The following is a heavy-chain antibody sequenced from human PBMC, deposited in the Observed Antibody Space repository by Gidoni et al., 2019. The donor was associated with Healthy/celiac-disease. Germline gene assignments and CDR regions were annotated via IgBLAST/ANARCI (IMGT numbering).Heavy chain of an antibody. CDR3: ARDEWDGWVYGGYNWFDP. J-gene: IGHJ5*02. CDR2: IKEDGSEK. V-gene: IGHV3-7*03. D-gene: IGHD4-17*01. CDR1: GFTFSRYR. Sequence: EVQLVESGGRLVQPGGSLRLSCPAAGFTFSRYRWSWVRQAPGKGLEWVANIKEDGSEKYYVDSVKGQFTIPRDNAKNSLYLQMNSLRAEDTAVYYCARDEWDGWVYGGYNWFDPWGQGTLVTVSS.